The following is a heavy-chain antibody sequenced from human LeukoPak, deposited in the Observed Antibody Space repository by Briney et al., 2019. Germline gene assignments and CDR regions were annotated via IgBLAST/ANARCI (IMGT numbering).Heavy chain of an antibody. J-gene: IGHJ4*02. CDR1: GGSISNSGYY. CDR2: IYYSGST. V-gene: IGHV4-61*08. CDR3: ARGRVGVSNDY. Sequence: KPSETLSLTCTVSGGSISNSGYYWGWIRQPPGKGREWNGYIYYSGSTNYNPSLKSRVTISVDTSKNQFSLKLSSVTAADTAVYYCARGRVGVSNDYWGQGTLVTVSS. D-gene: IGHD3-22*01.